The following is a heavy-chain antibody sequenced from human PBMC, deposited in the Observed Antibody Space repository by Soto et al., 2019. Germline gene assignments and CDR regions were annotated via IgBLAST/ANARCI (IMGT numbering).Heavy chain of an antibody. CDR2: INAGNGNT. D-gene: IGHD1-26*01. J-gene: IGHJ3*02. CDR3: ARKVGVSYHDAFDI. CDR1: GYTFTSYA. Sequence: QVQLVQSGAEVKKPGASVKVSCKASGYTFTSYAMHWVRQAPGQRLKWMGWINAGNGNTKYSQKFQGRVTITRDTSASTAYMELSSLRSEDKAVDYCARKVGVSYHDAFDIWGQGTMVTVSS. V-gene: IGHV1-3*01.